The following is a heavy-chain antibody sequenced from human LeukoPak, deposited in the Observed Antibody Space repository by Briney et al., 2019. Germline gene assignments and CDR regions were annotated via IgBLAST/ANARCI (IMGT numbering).Heavy chain of an antibody. CDR1: GFTVSSNY. J-gene: IGHJ1*01. V-gene: IGHV3-53*01. Sequence: PGGSLRLSCAASGFTVSSNYMSWVRQAPGKGLEWVSVIYSGGSTYYADSVKGRFTISRDNSKNTLDLQMNSLRVEDTAVYYCAKGVYGSGSYREYFEQWGQGTLVTVSS. D-gene: IGHD3-10*01. CDR2: IYSGGST. CDR3: AKGVYGSGSYREYFEQ.